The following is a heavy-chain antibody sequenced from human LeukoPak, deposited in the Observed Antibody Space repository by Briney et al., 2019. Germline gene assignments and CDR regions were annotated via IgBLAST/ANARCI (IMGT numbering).Heavy chain of an antibody. CDR3: AKAGSYQSLPVAFDI. CDR2: IYSGGST. J-gene: IGHJ3*02. CDR1: GFTVSSNY. D-gene: IGHD1-26*01. Sequence: GGSLRLSCAASGFTVSSNYMSWVRQALGKGLEWVSVIYSGGSTYYADSVKGRFTISRDNSKNTLYLQMNSLRAEDTAIYYCAKAGSYQSLPVAFDIWGQGTMVTVSS. V-gene: IGHV3-53*01.